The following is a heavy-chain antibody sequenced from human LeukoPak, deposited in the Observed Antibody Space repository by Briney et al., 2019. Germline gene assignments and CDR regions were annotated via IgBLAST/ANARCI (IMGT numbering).Heavy chain of an antibody. CDR1: RFTFSEYH. V-gene: IGHV1-2*02. D-gene: IGHD3-22*01. J-gene: IGHJ3*02. Sequence: ASVRVSCKSSRFTFSEYHIHWVRQAPGQGPEWMGWINPKTGDTDSAQKFQGRVTRISDSSIGTASMDLSGLRSADTAIYYCARAGEDSTGHYDVFHIWGRGTKVTVSS. CDR3: ARAGEDSTGHYDVFHI. CDR2: INPKTGDT.